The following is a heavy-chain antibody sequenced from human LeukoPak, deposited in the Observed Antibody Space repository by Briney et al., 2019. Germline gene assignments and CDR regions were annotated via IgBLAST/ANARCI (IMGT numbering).Heavy chain of an antibody. J-gene: IGHJ2*01. CDR3: AREYVYGGHSWRYFDL. CDR2: ISRTGGTI. V-gene: IGHV3-48*03. D-gene: IGHD2-21*01. Sequence: GGSLRLSCAASGFTFSSYRMNWVRQAPGKGLQWVSYISRTGGTIYYADSVKGRFTISRDNAKNSLHLQMNSLRVEDTAVYYCAREYVYGGHSWRYFDLWGCGTLVTVSS. CDR1: GFTFSSYR.